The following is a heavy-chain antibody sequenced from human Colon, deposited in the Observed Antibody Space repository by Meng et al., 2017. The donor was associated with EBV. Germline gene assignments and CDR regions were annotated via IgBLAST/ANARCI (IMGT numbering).Heavy chain of an antibody. CDR2: IHHSGSA. J-gene: IGHJ4*02. D-gene: IGHD2-21*01. Sequence: QWQLLRAGPGLGEPSQTLSPTCTVSGCSMSSGNYYWSWIRQPPGKGLEWIGYIHHSGSAYYNPSLKSRVSISVDTSKNQFSLNLNSMTAADTAVYYCASFDHIPRRNYFDYWGQGTLVTVSS. CDR3: ASFDHIPRRNYFDY. CDR1: GCSMSSGNYY. V-gene: IGHV4-30-4*01.